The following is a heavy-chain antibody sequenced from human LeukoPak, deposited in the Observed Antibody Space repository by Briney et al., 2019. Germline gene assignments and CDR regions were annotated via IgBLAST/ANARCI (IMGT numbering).Heavy chain of an antibody. CDR2: ISGSGGST. J-gene: IGHJ4*02. V-gene: IGHV3-23*01. CDR3: AKGYCSSTSCSAPFDY. Sequence: GGSLRLSCAASGFTFSDYYMSWIRQAPGKGLEWVSAISGSGGSTYYADSVKGRFTISRDNSKNTLYLQMNSLRAEDTAVYYCAKGYCSSTSCSAPFDYWGQGTLVTVSS. D-gene: IGHD2-2*01. CDR1: GFTFSDYY.